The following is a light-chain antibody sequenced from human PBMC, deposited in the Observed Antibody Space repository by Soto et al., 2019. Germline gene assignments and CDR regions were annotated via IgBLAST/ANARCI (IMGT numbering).Light chain of an antibody. V-gene: IGKV3-11*01. Sequence: EIVLTQSPATLSLSPGERATLSCRASQSVTTFLAWYQQKPDQAPRLLIYDASTRPTGIPARFSGSGSGTDFTLTISSLGHEDFAVYDGQQRSNWPPVITFGGGTKVEIK. CDR2: DAS. CDR3: QQRSNWPPVIT. J-gene: IGKJ4*01. CDR1: QSVTTF.